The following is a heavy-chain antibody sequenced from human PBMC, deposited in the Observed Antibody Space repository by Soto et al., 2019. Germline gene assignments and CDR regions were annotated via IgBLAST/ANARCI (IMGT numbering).Heavy chain of an antibody. CDR2: ISSNGLSQ. D-gene: IGHD3-16*01. CDR3: ARGGRGLRGAFDV. Sequence: QELLVESGGGVVQPGKSLRLSCAASGFTFSSFAMHWVRQAPGKGLEWVSVISSNGLSQFYPDSIRGRFTISRDNSKNMLYLQLDSLRPDDTAVYYCARGGRGLRGAFDVWGQGTEVSVS. V-gene: IGHV3-30*03. J-gene: IGHJ3*01. CDR1: GFTFSSFA.